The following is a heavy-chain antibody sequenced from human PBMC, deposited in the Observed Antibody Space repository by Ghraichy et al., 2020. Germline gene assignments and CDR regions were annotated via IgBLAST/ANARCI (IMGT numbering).Heavy chain of an antibody. J-gene: IGHJ4*02. CDR2: IYGGGVGT. CDR1: GFPFSSYA. D-gene: IGHD1-1*01. CDR3: VKNGGMETVNYYFAY. Sequence: LSLTCAASGFPFSSYAMSWVRQTPGKGLEWLSAIYGGGVGTYYADSVKGRFTISRDNSKNTLYLQMNSLIADDTAVYYCVKNGGMETVNYYFAYWAQGTLLTVSS. V-gene: IGHV3-23*01.